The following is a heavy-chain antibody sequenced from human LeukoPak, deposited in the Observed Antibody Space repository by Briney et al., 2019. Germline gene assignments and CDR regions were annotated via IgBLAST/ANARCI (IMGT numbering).Heavy chain of an antibody. V-gene: IGHV1-3*03. CDR1: GYTFTSYA. CDR3: ARGLPSSEQWLGNFDY. Sequence: ASVKVSCKASGYTFTSYAMHWVRQAPGQRLEWMGWINAGNGNTKYSQELQGRVTLTRDTSASTGYMELSSLRSEDMAVYYCARGLPSSEQWLGNFDYWGQGTLVTVSS. CDR2: INAGNGNT. D-gene: IGHD6-19*01. J-gene: IGHJ4*02.